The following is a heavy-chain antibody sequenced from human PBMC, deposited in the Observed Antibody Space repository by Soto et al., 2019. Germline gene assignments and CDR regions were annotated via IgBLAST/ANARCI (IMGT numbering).Heavy chain of an antibody. CDR3: ATGLQTANAFDI. J-gene: IGHJ3*02. CDR2: FDPKDGET. V-gene: IGHV1-24*01. CDR1: GYTLTELS. Sequence: ASVKVSCKVSGYTLTELSMHWVRQAPGKGLEWMGGFDPKDGETIYAQKFQGRVTMTEDTSTDTAYMELSSLSSEDTAVYYCATGLQTANAFDIWGQGTMVTVSS.